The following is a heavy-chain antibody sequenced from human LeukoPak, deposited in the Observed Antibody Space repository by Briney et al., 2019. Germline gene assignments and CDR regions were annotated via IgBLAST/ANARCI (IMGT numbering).Heavy chain of an antibody. Sequence: GGSLRLSCATSGFTFSSYSMTWVRQAPGKGLDWVSSINSYSSDIYYADSVKGRFTISRDNAKKSLYLQMKSLRAEDTAVYYCARGTLYYGSESYDYWGQGTLVAVSS. CDR2: INSYSSDI. J-gene: IGHJ4*02. CDR1: GFTFSSYS. V-gene: IGHV3-21*01. CDR3: ARGTLYYGSESYDY. D-gene: IGHD3-10*01.